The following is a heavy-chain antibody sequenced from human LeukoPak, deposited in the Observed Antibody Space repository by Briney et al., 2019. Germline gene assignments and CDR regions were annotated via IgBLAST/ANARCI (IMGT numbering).Heavy chain of an antibody. J-gene: IGHJ4*02. CDR3: AKAAGDDILTGLDY. CDR1: RFIFKSYA. CDR2: IGASGGST. V-gene: IGHV3-23*01. Sequence: GGSLRLSCATSRFIFKSYAMSCVRQAPGKGLEWVSGIGASGGSTYYADSVKGRFTISRDNSKNTLYLQMNSLRTEDTAVYYCAKAAGDDILTGLDYWGQGTLVTVSS. D-gene: IGHD3-9*01.